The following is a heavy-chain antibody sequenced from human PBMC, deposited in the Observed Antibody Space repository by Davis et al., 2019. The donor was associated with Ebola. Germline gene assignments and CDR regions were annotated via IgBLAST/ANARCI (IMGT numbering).Heavy chain of an antibody. Sequence: ASVKVSCKASGYTFTSYGISWVRQAPGQGLEWMGWISAYNGNTNYAQKLQGRVTMTTDTSTSTAYMELRSLRSDDTAVYYCARRLSGYYRGYYFDYWGQGTLVTVSS. CDR3: ARRLSGYYRGYYFDY. J-gene: IGHJ4*02. D-gene: IGHD3-22*01. CDR1: GYTFTSYG. CDR2: ISAYNGNT. V-gene: IGHV1-18*04.